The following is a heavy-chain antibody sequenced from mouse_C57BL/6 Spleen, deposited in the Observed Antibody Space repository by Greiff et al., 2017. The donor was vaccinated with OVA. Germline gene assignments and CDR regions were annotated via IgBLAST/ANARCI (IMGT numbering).Heavy chain of an antibody. D-gene: IGHD2-12*01. V-gene: IGHV1-42*01. CDR2: INPSTGGT. CDR3: ARGRLYPLYYFDY. CDR1: GYSFTGYY. Sequence: EVQRVESGPELVKPGASVKISCKASGYSFTGYYMNWVKQSPEKSLEWIGEINPSTGGTTYNQKFKAKATLTVDKSSSTAYMQLKSLTSEDSAVYYCARGRLYPLYYFDYWGQGTTLTVSS. J-gene: IGHJ2*01.